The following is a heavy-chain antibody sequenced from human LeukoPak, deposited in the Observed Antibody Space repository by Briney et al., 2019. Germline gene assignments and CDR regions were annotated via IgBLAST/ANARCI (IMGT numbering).Heavy chain of an antibody. J-gene: IGHJ3*02. Sequence: GGSLRLSCAASGFTFRASAMHWVRQASGKGLEWVGRIRSKANNYATAYAGSVKGRFTISRDDLRNTAFLQVNSLKTEDTAVYYCTSPPTYDILTEDAFDIWGQGTMVTVSS. CDR1: GFTFRASA. CDR2: IRSKANNYAT. CDR3: TSPPTYDILTEDAFDI. D-gene: IGHD3-9*01. V-gene: IGHV3-73*01.